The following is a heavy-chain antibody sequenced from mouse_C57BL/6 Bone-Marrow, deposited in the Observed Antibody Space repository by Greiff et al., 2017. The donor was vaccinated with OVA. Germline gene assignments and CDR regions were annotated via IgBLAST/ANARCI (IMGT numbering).Heavy chain of an antibody. D-gene: IGHD2-5*01. CDR3: ARCLYYSNYLFAY. CDR1: GYTFTSYW. Sequence: VQLKQSGAELAKPGASVKLSCKASGYTFTSYWMHWVKQRPGQGLEWIGYINPSSGYTKYNQKFKDKATLTADKSSSTAYMQLSSLTYEDSAVYYCARCLYYSNYLFAYWGQGTLVTVSA. J-gene: IGHJ3*01. V-gene: IGHV1-7*01. CDR2: INPSSGYT.